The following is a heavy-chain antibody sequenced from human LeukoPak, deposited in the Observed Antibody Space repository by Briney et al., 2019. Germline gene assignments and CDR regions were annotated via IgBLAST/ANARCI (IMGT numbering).Heavy chain of an antibody. Sequence: GGFLRLSRVAPGLTLTGHPMRLPPLAQPKGLGCGPVFPGEEKTLFYADSLKGRFTVSRDNSKNTVYLQMNSLRDEDTAVYYCAREKQSGGTPFDYWGQGSLVTVSS. CDR1: GLTLTGHP. CDR3: AREKQSGGTPFDY. D-gene: IGHD1-26*01. CDR2: FPGEEKTL. J-gene: IGHJ4*02. V-gene: IGHV3-30*04.